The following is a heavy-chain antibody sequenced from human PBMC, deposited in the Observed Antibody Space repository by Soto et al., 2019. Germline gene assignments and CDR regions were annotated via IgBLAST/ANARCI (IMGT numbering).Heavy chain of an antibody. D-gene: IGHD1-1*01. J-gene: IGHJ4*02. CDR2: ISAYNGDT. V-gene: IGHV1-18*01. Sequence: QVQLVQSGAELRKPGASVKVSCKASGYPFISYGFSWVRQAPGQGLEWLGWISAYNGDTKYEQKLQGRVTVTRDTSTSTAYMELRSLRSDDTAVYYCARGRYGDYWGQGALVTVSS. CDR3: ARGRYGDY. CDR1: GYPFISYG.